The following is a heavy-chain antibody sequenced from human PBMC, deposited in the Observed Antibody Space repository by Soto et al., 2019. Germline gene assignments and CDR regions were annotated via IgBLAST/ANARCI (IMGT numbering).Heavy chain of an antibody. V-gene: IGHV1-69*08. CDR1: GGTFSSYT. J-gene: IGHJ6*02. Sequence: QVQLVQSGAEEKKPGSSVNVSCKASGGTFSSYTFSWVRQAPGQGLEWMGRIIPILDITNYAQKFLGRVTITADKSTNTAYIELSSLRSEDTAVYYCAREDHYYGMDVWGQGTTVTVSS. CDR3: AREDHYYGMDV. CDR2: IIPILDIT.